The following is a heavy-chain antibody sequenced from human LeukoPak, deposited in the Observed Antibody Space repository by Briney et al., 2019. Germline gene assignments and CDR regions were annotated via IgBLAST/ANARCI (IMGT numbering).Heavy chain of an antibody. V-gene: IGHV3-23*01. CDR3: AKNGDRGAYCSGGSCYPYYYYNMDV. D-gene: IGHD2-15*01. J-gene: IGHJ6*03. Sequence: GGSLRLSCAASGFTFSTFAMHWVRLSPGKGLEWVSAISSTGGTAYYADSVKGRFTISRDNSKNTLYLQMNSLRAEDTAIYYCAKNGDRGAYCSGGSCYPYYYYNMDVWGKGTTVTISS. CDR2: ISSTGGTA. CDR1: GFTFSTFA.